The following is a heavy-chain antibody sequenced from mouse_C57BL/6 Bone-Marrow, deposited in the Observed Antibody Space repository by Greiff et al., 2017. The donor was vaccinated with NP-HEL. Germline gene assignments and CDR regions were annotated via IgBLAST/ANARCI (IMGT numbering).Heavy chain of an antibody. CDR1: GFTFTDYY. V-gene: IGHV7-3*01. CDR2: IRNKANGYTT. J-gene: IGHJ2*01. CDR3: ARYSGGGSNANWDYFVY. D-gene: IGHD4-1*01. Sequence: EVKLVESGGGLVQPGGSLSLSCAASGFTFTDYYMSWVRQPPGQALEWLGFIRNKANGYTTEYSASVKGRFTIYRDNSQSILYLQRKARRAEDSVTCYCARYSGGGSNANWDYFVYWGQGTTRTVSS.